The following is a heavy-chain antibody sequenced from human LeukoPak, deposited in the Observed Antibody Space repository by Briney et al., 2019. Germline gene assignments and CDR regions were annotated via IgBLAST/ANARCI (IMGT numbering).Heavy chain of an antibody. Sequence: GGSLRLSCAASGFTFSSYGMHWVRQAPGKGLEWEAFIRYDGSNKYYADSVKGRFTISRDNSKNTLYLQMNSLRAEDTAVYYCAKDQGLLWFGELSAIDYWGQGTLVTVSS. CDR3: AKDQGLLWFGELSAIDY. J-gene: IGHJ4*02. CDR1: GFTFSSYG. D-gene: IGHD3-10*01. CDR2: IRYDGSNK. V-gene: IGHV3-30*02.